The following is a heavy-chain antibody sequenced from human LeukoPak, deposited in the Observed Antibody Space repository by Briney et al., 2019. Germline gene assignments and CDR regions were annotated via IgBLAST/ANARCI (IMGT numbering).Heavy chain of an antibody. V-gene: IGHV1-3*01. CDR3: ARDLENTVTTYYYYYGMDV. CDR1: GYTFTSYA. Sequence: ASVKVSCKASGYTFTSYAMHWVRQAPGQRLEWMGWINAGNGNTKYSQKFQGRVTITRDTSASTAYMELSSLRSEDTAVYYCARDLENTVTTYYYYYGMDVWGQGTTVTVSS. J-gene: IGHJ6*02. D-gene: IGHD4-11*01. CDR2: INAGNGNT.